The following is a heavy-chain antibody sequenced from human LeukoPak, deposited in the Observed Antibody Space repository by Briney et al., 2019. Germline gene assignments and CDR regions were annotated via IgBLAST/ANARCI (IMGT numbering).Heavy chain of an antibody. D-gene: IGHD6-13*01. J-gene: IGHJ4*02. CDR2: ISSSGSTI. CDR1: GFTFSDYY. Sequence: GGSLRLSCAASGFTFSDYYMSWIRQAPGKGLEWVSYISSSGSTIYYADSVKGRFTISRDNAKNSLYLQMNSLRAEDTAVYYCARERSPGQQLVFLPDYWGQGTLVTVSS. CDR3: ARERSPGQQLVFLPDY. V-gene: IGHV3-11*04.